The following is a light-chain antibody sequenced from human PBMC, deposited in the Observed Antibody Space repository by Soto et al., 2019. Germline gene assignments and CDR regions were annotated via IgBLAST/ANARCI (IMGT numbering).Light chain of an antibody. V-gene: IGLV2-14*01. CDR3: QTWGTGYV. Sequence: QSALTQPASVSGSPGQSITISCTGTSSDVGGYNYVSWYQQHPGKAPKLMIYEVSNRPSGVSNRFSGSKSGNTASLTISGLQAEDEADYYCQTWGTGYVFGTGTKLTVL. CDR2: EVS. CDR1: SSDVGGYNY. J-gene: IGLJ1*01.